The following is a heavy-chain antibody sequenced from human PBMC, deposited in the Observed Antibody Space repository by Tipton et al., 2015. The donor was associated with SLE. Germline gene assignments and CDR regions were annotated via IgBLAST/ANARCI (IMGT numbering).Heavy chain of an antibody. V-gene: IGHV4-61*02. J-gene: IGHJ6*02. CDR2: VYSSGTT. D-gene: IGHD2-8*01. CDR1: GVSITRGSYY. CDR3: ARGMLTWRGAIIGVDV. Sequence: TLSLTCSVSGVSITRGSYYWNWIRQPAGKGLEWIGRVYSSGTTSYNPSLKSRVTMSVDMSKNQFSLKLTSVTAADTAVYYCARGMLTWRGAIIGVDVWGQGTSVNVSS.